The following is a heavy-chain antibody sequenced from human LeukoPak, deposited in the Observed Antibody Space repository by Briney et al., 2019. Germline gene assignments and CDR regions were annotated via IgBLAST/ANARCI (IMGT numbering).Heavy chain of an antibody. CDR1: GYSFTSYW. D-gene: IGHD3-16*01. Sequence: GESLKISFKGSGYSFTSYWIGWVRQMPGKGLEWMGIIYPGDSDTRYRPSFQGQVTISADKSISTAYLQWSSLKASDTAMYYCARLPYVWGSYPLFDYWGQGTLVTVSS. CDR3: ARLPYVWGSYPLFDY. CDR2: IYPGDSDT. V-gene: IGHV5-51*01. J-gene: IGHJ4*02.